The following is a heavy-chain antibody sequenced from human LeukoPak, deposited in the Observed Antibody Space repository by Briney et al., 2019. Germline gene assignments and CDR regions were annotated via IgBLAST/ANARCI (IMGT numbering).Heavy chain of an antibody. D-gene: IGHD2-2*01. J-gene: IGHJ6*02. CDR1: GFTFSSYA. V-gene: IGHV3-7*01. CDR3: ARDTHYIVVVPAATGYYYYGMDV. CDR2: IKQDGSEK. Sequence: GGSLRLSCAASGFTFSSYAMSWVRQAPGKGLEWVANIKQDGSEKYYVDSVKGRFTISRDNAKNSLYLQMNSLRAEDTAVYYCARDTHYIVVVPAATGYYYYGMDVWGQGTTVTVSS.